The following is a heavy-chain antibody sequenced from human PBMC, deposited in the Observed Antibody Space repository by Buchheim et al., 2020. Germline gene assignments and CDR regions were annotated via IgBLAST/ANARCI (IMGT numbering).Heavy chain of an antibody. Sequence: QLQLQESGPGLVKPSETLSLTCSVSGDSISSSTYYWGWIRQPPGKGLEWIGSIYYSESTYYNPSLKSRVTISVDTSKNQFSLKVISVTAADTAVYYCARIYGYSYGYVDYWGQGTL. CDR2: IYYSEST. V-gene: IGHV4-39*07. D-gene: IGHD5-18*01. CDR3: ARIYGYSYGYVDY. CDR1: GDSISSSTYY. J-gene: IGHJ4*02.